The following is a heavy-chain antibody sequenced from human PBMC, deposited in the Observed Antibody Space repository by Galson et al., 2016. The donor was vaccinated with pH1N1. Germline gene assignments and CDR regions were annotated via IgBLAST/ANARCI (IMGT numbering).Heavy chain of an antibody. CDR1: GGIFNSHT. Sequence: SEKVSCKASGGIFNSHTISWVRQAPGQGLEWMGRISTLFGTANYAQNFMGRVTISADASTGTAYMELTNLTSQDTAVYFCAREGANYYGSDGMDVWGQGTTVTVSS. D-gene: IGHD3-10*01. CDR2: ISTLFGTA. CDR3: AREGANYYGSDGMDV. J-gene: IGHJ6*02. V-gene: IGHV1-69*13.